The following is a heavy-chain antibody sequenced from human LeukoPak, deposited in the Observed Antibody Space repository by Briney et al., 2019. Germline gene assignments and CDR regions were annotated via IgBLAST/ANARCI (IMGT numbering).Heavy chain of an antibody. Sequence: SGPTLVHPPQPLTLTCTLSGFSLSTSGVGVGWIRQPPGKALEWLALIYWDDDKRYIPSLKRRLTITKDTSKNQVVLTMTNMDPVDTATYYCTHSGGHYDYVWGSYRYISYFDYWGQGTLVTVSS. D-gene: IGHD3-16*02. CDR2: IYWDDDK. CDR1: GFSLSTSGVG. V-gene: IGHV2-5*02. CDR3: THSGGHYDYVWGSYRYISYFDY. J-gene: IGHJ4*02.